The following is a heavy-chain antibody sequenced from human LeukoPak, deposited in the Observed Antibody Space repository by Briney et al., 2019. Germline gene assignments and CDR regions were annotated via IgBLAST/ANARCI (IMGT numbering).Heavy chain of an antibody. V-gene: IGHV1-3*01. CDR1: GYTFTSYA. J-gene: IGHJ4*02. D-gene: IGHD6-19*01. CDR3: ARDKGLDIAVAGLFDY. CDR2: INAGNGNT. Sequence: ASVKVSCKASGYTFTSYAMHGVRQAPGQRLEWMGWINAGNGNTKYSQKFQGRVTITRDTSASTAYMELSSLRSDDTAVYYCARDKGLDIAVAGLFDYWGQGTLVTVSS.